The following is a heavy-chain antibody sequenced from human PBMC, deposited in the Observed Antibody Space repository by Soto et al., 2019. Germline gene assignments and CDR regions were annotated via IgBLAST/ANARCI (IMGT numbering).Heavy chain of an antibody. CDR1: GFAFNIYA. D-gene: IGHD3-3*01. CDR3: ARSSGVPTPDFDY. Sequence: PGGSLRLSCAASGFAFNIYAINWVRKAPGKGLEWVAVISHDGTNRYYTDSVRGRFTISRDNSKNTVYLEMVSLRADDTAVYYCARSSGVPTPDFDYWGQGTLVTVSS. J-gene: IGHJ4*02. CDR2: ISHDGTNR. V-gene: IGHV3-30-3*01.